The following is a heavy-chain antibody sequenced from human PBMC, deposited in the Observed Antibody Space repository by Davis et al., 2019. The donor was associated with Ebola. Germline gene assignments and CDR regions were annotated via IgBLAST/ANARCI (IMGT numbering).Heavy chain of an antibody. V-gene: IGHV3-30*02. J-gene: IGHJ5*02. D-gene: IGHD3-10*02. CDR3: AKDTLFQRGWFDP. CDR1: GFTFSDYY. Sequence: PGGSLRLSCAASGFTFSDYYMTWVRQAPGKGLEWVAFIRYDGSNKYYADSVKGRFTISRDNSKNTLYLQMNSLRAEDTAVYYCAKDTLFQRGWFDPWGQGTLVTVSS. CDR2: IRYDGSNK.